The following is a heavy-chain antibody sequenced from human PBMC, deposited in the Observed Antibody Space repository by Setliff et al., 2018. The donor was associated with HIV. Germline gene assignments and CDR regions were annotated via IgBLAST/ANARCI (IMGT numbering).Heavy chain of an antibody. J-gene: IGHJ1*01. V-gene: IGHV1-18*01. Sequence: ASVKVSCKASGYSFINYGINWVRQAPGQGLEWVGWISTFNGDTNFAQKFQGRVSMTTETSTTTAYLELRDLRFDDTAVYYCTRGVYSGSYYGWMARAEYFQHWGQGTLVTVSS. D-gene: IGHD1-26*01. CDR1: GYSFINYG. CDR3: TRGVYSGSYYGWMARAEYFQH. CDR2: ISTFNGDT.